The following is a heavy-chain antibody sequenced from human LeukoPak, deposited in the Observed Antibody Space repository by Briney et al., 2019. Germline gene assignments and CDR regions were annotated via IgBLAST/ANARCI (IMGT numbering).Heavy chain of an antibody. CDR2: IYYSGST. D-gene: IGHD6-19*01. Sequence: PSETLSLTCTVSGGSISSYYWSWIRQPPGKGLEWIGYIYYSGSTNYNPSLKSRVTISVDTSKNQFSLKLSSVTAADTAVYYCARVSPYSSGWFQIYWGQGTLVTVSS. CDR3: ARVSPYSSGWFQIY. V-gene: IGHV4-59*01. CDR1: GGSISSYY. J-gene: IGHJ4*02.